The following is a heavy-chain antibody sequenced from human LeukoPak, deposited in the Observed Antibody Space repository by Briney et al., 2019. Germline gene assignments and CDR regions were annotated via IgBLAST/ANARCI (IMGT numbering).Heavy chain of an antibody. J-gene: IGHJ4*02. CDR1: GFAVSSNY. CDR2: ISGSGGST. V-gene: IGHV3-23*01. D-gene: IGHD3-22*01. Sequence: GGSLRLSCAVSGFAVSSNYMTWVRQAPGKGLEWVSAISGSGGSTYYADSVKGRFTISRDNSKNTLYLQMNSLRAEDTAVYYCAKFNGYYPYPSNFDYWGQGTLVTVSS. CDR3: AKFNGYYPYPSNFDY.